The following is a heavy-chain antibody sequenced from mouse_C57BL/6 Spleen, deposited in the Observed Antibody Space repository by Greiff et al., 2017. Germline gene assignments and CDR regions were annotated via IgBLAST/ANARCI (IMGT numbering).Heavy chain of an antibody. V-gene: IGHV7-3*01. CDR3: ARFYDYHFDY. CDR1: GFTFTDYY. J-gene: IGHJ2*01. D-gene: IGHD2-4*01. CDR2: IRNKANGYTT. Sequence: EVKLVESGGGLVQPGGSLSLSCAASGFTFTDYYMSWVRQPPGKALEWLGFIRNKANGYTTEYSASVKGRFTISRDNSQSILYLQMNALRAEDSGTYYCARFYDYHFDYWGQGTTLTVSS.